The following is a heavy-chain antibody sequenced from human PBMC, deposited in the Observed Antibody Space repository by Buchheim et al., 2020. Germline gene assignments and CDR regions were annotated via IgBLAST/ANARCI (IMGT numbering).Heavy chain of an antibody. V-gene: IGHV4-39*01. Sequence: QLQLQESGPGLVKPSETLSLTCTVSGGSISSSSYYWGWIRQPPGKGLEWFGRIYYSGSTPYNPSLKSRVPISVDTSKNQFSLKLSSVTAADTAVYYCARHQYDILTGIDYWGQGTL. D-gene: IGHD3-9*01. CDR2: IYYSGST. CDR1: GGSISSSSYY. CDR3: ARHQYDILTGIDY. J-gene: IGHJ4*02.